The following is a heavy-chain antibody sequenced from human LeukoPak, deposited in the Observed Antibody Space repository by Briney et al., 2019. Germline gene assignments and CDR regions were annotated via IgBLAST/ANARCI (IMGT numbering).Heavy chain of an antibody. CDR2: TRNKANSYTT. D-gene: IGHD3-22*01. Sequence: PGGSLRLSCAASGFTFSDHYMDWVRQAPGKGLEWVGRTRNKANSYTTEYAASVKGRFTISRDDSKNSLYLQMNSLKTEDTAVYYCASSGYYSYDAFDIWGQGTMVTVSS. CDR1: GFTFSDHY. V-gene: IGHV3-72*01. CDR3: ASSGYYSYDAFDI. J-gene: IGHJ3*02.